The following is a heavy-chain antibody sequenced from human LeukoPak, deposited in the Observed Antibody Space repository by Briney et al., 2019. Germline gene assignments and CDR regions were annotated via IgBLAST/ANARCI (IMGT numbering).Heavy chain of an antibody. CDR3: ARVRGAGRDGYNYFDY. Sequence: ASVKVSCKASGYTFTSYYMHWVRQAPGQGLEWMGIINPSGGSTSYAQKFQGRVTMTRDMSTSTVYMELSSLRSEDTAVYYCARVRGAGRDGYNYFDYWGQGTLVTVSS. V-gene: IGHV1-46*01. CDR1: GYTFTSYY. CDR2: INPSGGST. D-gene: IGHD5-24*01. J-gene: IGHJ4*02.